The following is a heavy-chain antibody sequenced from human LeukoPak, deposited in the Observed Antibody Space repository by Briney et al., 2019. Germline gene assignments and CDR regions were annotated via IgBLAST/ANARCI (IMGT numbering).Heavy chain of an antibody. D-gene: IGHD3-3*01. J-gene: IGHJ5*02. V-gene: IGHV3-30*04. Sequence: PGRSLRLSCAASGFTFSSYAMHWVRQAPGKGLEWVAVMSYDGSNKYYADSVKGRFTISRDNSKNTLYLQMNSLRAEDTAVYYCARDLSPTYYDFWSGPDPWGQGTLVTVSS. CDR3: ARDLSPTYYDFWSGPDP. CDR1: GFTFSSYA. CDR2: MSYDGSNK.